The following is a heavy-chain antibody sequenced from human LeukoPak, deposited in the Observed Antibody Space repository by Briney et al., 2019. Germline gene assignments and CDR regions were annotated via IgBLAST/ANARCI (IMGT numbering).Heavy chain of an antibody. Sequence: PSETLSLTCAVYGGSFSGNYWTLIRQTPGRGLEWIGESSPTGDITGYNPSLKGRATISVDSSKNQFSLKLTSVTAADTGVYYCARVPDFIARPCDSWGPGTLVNVSS. CDR2: SSPTGDIT. J-gene: IGHJ4*02. D-gene: IGHD2-21*01. CDR3: ARVPDFIARPCDS. CDR1: GGSFSGNY. V-gene: IGHV4-34*01.